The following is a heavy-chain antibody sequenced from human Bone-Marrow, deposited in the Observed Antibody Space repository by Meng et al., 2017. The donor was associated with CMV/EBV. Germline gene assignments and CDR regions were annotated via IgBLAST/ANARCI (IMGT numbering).Heavy chain of an antibody. CDR2: INPNSGGT. D-gene: IGHD3-3*01. CDR1: GYTFTGYY. Sequence: ASVKVSCKASGYTFTGYYMLWVRQAPGQGLEWMGWINPNSGGTNYAQKFQGRVTMTRDTSISTAYMELSRLRSDDTAVYYCARGLSITIFGVVTASDAFDIWGQGTMDTVSS. CDR3: ARGLSITIFGVVTASDAFDI. V-gene: IGHV1-2*02. J-gene: IGHJ3*02.